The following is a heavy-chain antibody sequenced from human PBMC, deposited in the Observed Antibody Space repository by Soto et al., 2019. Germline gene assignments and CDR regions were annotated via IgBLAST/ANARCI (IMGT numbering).Heavy chain of an antibody. CDR1: GGTFSSYA. Sequence: QVPLVQSGAEVKKPGSSVTVSCKASGGTFSSYAIHWVRQAPGQGLEWMGGIIPMYGPAKYAQRFQGRVTITADESTTTVYMELTSLTSQDTAGYYCARVTSMVRGVIDNGFDTWGHGTLVTVSS. J-gene: IGHJ5*01. CDR2: IIPMYGPA. D-gene: IGHD3-10*01. CDR3: ARVTSMVRGVIDNGFDT. V-gene: IGHV1-69*01.